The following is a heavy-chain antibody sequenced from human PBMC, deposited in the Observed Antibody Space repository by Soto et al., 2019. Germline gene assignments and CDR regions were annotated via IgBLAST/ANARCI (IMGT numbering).Heavy chain of an antibody. J-gene: IGHJ4*02. CDR1: GFTFKTFD. D-gene: IGHD2-21*02. Sequence: GGSLRLSCAASGFTFKTFDMNWVRQAPGKGLEWVSYISGTTDTINFADSVRGRFTISRDNAKNSMFLQMDSLRDADTAVYYCVRQRGVMTDFAYFDSWGQGTLVTVSS. CDR2: ISGTTDTI. V-gene: IGHV3-48*02. CDR3: VRQRGVMTDFAYFDS.